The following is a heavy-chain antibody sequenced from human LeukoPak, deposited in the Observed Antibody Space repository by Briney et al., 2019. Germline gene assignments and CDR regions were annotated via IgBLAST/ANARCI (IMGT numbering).Heavy chain of an antibody. D-gene: IGHD4-17*01. Sequence: EASVKVSCKASGYTFTGYYMHWVRQAPGQGREWMGWINPNSGGTNYAQKFQGRVTMTRDTSISTAYMELSRLRSDDTAVYYCARGIDYGDFLTSAGERYYFDYWGQGTLVTVSS. CDR2: INPNSGGT. CDR3: ARGIDYGDFLTSAGERYYFDY. V-gene: IGHV1-2*02. CDR1: GYTFTGYY. J-gene: IGHJ4*02.